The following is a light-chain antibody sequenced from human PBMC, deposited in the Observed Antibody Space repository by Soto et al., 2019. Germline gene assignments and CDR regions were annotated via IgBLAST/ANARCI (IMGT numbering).Light chain of an antibody. Sequence: QSALTQPASVSGSPGQSITISCTGSSSDVGGYHYVSWYQQHPGKAPKLIIYEVSTRPSGVSNRFSGSKSGNTASLTISGLQAEDEADYYCSSYTSSSTYVFGTGTQLTVL. J-gene: IGLJ1*01. CDR3: SSYTSSSTYV. V-gene: IGLV2-14*01. CDR2: EVS. CDR1: SSDVGGYHY.